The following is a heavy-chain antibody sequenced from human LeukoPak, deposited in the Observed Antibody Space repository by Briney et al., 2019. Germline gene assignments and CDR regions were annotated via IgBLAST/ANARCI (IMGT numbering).Heavy chain of an antibody. D-gene: IGHD2-2*02. CDR3: ARCETDTHCYYYYMDV. J-gene: IGHJ6*03. CDR2: INPNSGGT. V-gene: IGHV1-2*02. Sequence: ASVKVSCKASGYTFTGYYIHWVRQAPGQGLEWMGWINPNSGGTKYAQKFQGRVTMTRDTSISTAYMELSRLRSDDTAVYYCARCETDTHCYYYYMDVWGKGTTVTVSS. CDR1: GYTFTGYY.